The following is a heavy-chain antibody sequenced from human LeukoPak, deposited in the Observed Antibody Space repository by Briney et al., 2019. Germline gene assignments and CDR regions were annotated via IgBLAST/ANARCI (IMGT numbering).Heavy chain of an antibody. D-gene: IGHD2-15*01. CDR2: ISISGSTI. V-gene: IGHV3-48*03. CDR1: GVTFSSYE. CDR3: AVSVAATFDY. Sequence: GSLRLSCAASGVTFSSYEMNWVRQAPGKGLEWVSYISISGSTIYYADSVKGGFTISRDNAKNSMYLTMTSLRAEDTAVYYCAVSVAATFDYWGQGTLVTVPS. J-gene: IGHJ4*02.